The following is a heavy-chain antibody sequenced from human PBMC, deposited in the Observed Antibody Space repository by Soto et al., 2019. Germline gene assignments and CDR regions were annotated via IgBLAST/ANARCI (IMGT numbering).Heavy chain of an antibody. V-gene: IGHV4-34*01. J-gene: IGHJ6*03. Sequence: SETLSLTCAVYGGSFSGYYWSWIRQPPGKGLEWIGEINHSGSTNYNPSLKSRVTKSVDTSKNQFSLKLSFVTAGDTVVFYCARGGTGTRYYGSGSFWYYYYYYYMDVGGKGTRVTVP. CDR2: INHSGST. CDR1: GGSFSGYY. CDR3: ARGGTGTRYYGSGSFWYYYYYYYMDV. D-gene: IGHD3-10*01.